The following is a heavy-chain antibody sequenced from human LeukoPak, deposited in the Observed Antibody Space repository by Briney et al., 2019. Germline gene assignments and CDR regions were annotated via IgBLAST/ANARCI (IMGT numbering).Heavy chain of an antibody. J-gene: IGHJ3*02. D-gene: IGHD3-10*01. V-gene: IGHV3-53*01. CDR2: IYSGGST. CDR3: ARDLGSMRYYYGSGSYQAFDI. Sequence: PGGSLRLSCAASGFAFSAYEMNWVRQAPGKGLEWVSVIYSGGSTYYADSVKGRFTISRDNSKNTLYLQMNSLRAEDTAVYYCARDLGSMRYYYGSGSYQAFDIWGQGTMVTVSS. CDR1: GFAFSAYE.